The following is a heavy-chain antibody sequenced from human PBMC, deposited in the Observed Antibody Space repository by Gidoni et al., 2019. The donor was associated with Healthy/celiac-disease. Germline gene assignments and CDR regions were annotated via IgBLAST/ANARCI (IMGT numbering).Heavy chain of an antibody. CDR3: AREMGARGNHYYYGMDV. D-gene: IGHD1-26*01. J-gene: IGHJ6*02. Sequence: EVQLVESGGGLVQPGGSLRLSCAASGFTVSSNYMSWVRQAPGKGLEWVSVIYSGGSTYYADSVKGRFTISRDNSKNTLYLQMNSLRAEDTAVYYCAREMGARGNHYYYGMDVWGQGTTVTVSS. V-gene: IGHV3-66*01. CDR1: GFTVSSNY. CDR2: IYSGGST.